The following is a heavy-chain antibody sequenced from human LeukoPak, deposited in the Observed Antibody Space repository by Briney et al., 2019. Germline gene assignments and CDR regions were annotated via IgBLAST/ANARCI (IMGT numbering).Heavy chain of an antibody. CDR1: GFTFSSYE. D-gene: IGHD4-17*01. CDR3: AKGSVTTVFDY. J-gene: IGHJ4*02. V-gene: IGHV3-48*03. CDR2: ISSSGSTI. Sequence: GGSLRLSCAASGFTFSSYEMNWVRQAPGKGLEWVSYISSSGSTIYYADSVKGRFTISRDNSKNTLYLQMNSLRAEDTAVYYCAKGSVTTVFDYWGQGTLVTVSS.